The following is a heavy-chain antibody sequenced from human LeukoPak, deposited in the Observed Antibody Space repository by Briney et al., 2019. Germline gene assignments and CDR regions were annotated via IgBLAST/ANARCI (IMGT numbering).Heavy chain of an antibody. V-gene: IGHV3-66*01. CDR2: IYSGGST. J-gene: IGHJ6*02. Sequence: GGSLRLSCAASGFTVSSNYMSWVRQAPGKGLEWVSVIYSGGSTYYADSVKGRFTISRDNSKNTLYLQMNSLRAEDTAVYYCARDKRTNSYYYNGMDVWGQGTTVTVSS. D-gene: IGHD1-7*01. CDR1: GFTVSSNY. CDR3: ARDKRTNSYYYNGMDV.